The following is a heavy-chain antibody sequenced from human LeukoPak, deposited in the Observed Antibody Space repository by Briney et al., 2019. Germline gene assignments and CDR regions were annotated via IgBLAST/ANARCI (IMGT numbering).Heavy chain of an antibody. Sequence: GASVKVSCKASGGTFSSYAISWVRQAPGQGLEWMGGIIPIFGTANYAQKFQGRVTITADESTSTAYMELNSLRAEDTAVYYCARDSDSITMIVVAFDYWGQGTLVTVSS. CDR1: GGTFSSYA. J-gene: IGHJ4*02. V-gene: IGHV1-69*01. D-gene: IGHD3-22*01. CDR3: ARDSDSITMIVVAFDY. CDR2: IIPIFGTA.